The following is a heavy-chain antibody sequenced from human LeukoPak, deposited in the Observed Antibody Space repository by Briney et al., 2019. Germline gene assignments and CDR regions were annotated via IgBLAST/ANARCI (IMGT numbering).Heavy chain of an antibody. CDR2: IYYSGST. Sequence: SETLSLTCTVSGGSISSSSYYWGWIRQPPGKGLERIGSIYYSGSTYYNPSLKSRVTISVDTSKNQFSLKLSSVTAADTAVYYCARGDPRLLWFGEFQHWGQGTLVTVSS. CDR3: ARGDPRLLWFGEFQH. D-gene: IGHD3-10*01. J-gene: IGHJ1*01. V-gene: IGHV4-39*07. CDR1: GGSISSSSYY.